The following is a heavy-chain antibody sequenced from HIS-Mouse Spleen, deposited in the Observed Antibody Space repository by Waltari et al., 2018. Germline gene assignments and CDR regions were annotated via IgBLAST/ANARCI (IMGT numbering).Heavy chain of an antibody. CDR2: IYYSGST. CDR1: CGSISSSRYY. D-gene: IGHD6-13*01. Sequence: QLQLQEWGPGLVKPSETLSLTCTVSCGSISSSRYYWGWIRQPPGKGLEWIGSIYYSGSTYYNPSLKSRVTISVDTSKNQFSLKLSSVTAADTAVYYCAREIPYSSSWYDWYFDLWGRGTLVTVSS. V-gene: IGHV4-39*07. J-gene: IGHJ2*01. CDR3: AREIPYSSSWYDWYFDL.